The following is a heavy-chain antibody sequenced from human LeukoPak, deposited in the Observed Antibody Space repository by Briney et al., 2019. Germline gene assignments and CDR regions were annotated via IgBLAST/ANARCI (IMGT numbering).Heavy chain of an antibody. D-gene: IGHD2-15*01. V-gene: IGHV1-8*01. J-gene: IGHJ4*02. Sequence: GSVKVSCKASGYTFTSYDINWVRQATGQGLEWMGWMSPNSGNTGYAQKFQGRVTMTRNTSISTAYMELSSLRSEDTAVYYCARDVESPYYFDYWGQGTLVTVSS. CDR3: ARDVESPYYFDY. CDR1: GYTFTSYD. CDR2: MSPNSGNT.